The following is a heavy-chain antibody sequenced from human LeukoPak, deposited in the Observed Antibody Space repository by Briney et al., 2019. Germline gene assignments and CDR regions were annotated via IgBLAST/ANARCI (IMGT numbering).Heavy chain of an antibody. CDR1: GFTFSDHY. J-gene: IGHJ4*02. CDR2: IRNKANSYTT. CDR3: ASSLGIGY. Sequence: GGSLRLSCAASGFTFSDHYMDWVRQAPGKGLEWVGRIRNKANSYTTEYAASVKGRFTISRDDSKNSLYLQMNSLKTEDTAVYCCASSLGIGYWGQGTLVTVSS. D-gene: IGHD7-27*01. V-gene: IGHV3-72*01.